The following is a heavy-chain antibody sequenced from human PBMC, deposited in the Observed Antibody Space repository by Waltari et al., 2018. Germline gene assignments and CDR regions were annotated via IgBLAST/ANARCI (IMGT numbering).Heavy chain of an antibody. CDR1: GGSVSSGSYY. V-gene: IGHV4-61*01. D-gene: IGHD6-19*01. Sequence: QVQLQESGPGLVKPSETLSLTCTVSGGSVSSGSYYWSWIRQPPGKGLEWIGYIYYSGSTNYNPSLKRRVTISVDTSKNQFSLKLSSVTAADTAVYYCARDNRWLANYYYGMDVWGQGTTVTVSS. J-gene: IGHJ6*02. CDR3: ARDNRWLANYYYGMDV. CDR2: IYYSGST.